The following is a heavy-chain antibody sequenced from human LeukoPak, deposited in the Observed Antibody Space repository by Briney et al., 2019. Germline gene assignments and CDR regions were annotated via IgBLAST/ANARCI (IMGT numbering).Heavy chain of an antibody. V-gene: IGHV4-34*01. D-gene: IGHD2-2*01. J-gene: IGHJ4*02. CDR3: ASTERCSTTCPLDY. CDR1: GGSFRGYY. CDR2: INHSGST. Sequence: TSETLSLTCAVYGGSFRGYYWSWIRQPPGKGLEWIGEINHSGSTNYNPSLKSRVTISLDTSMKKFFLKLNSVTAADTAVYYCASTERCSTTCPLDYWGQGTLVTVSS.